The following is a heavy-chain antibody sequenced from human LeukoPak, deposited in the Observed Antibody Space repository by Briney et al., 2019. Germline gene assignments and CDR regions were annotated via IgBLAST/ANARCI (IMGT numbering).Heavy chain of an antibody. Sequence: SETLSLTCTVSGGSISSYDWSWIRQPAGKGLEWIGRIYTSGSTNYNPSLKSRVTMSVDTSKNQFSLKLSSVTAADTAVYYCATSSPDCSGGSCYLDYYGMDVWGQGTTVTVSS. CDR1: GGSISSYD. D-gene: IGHD2-15*01. J-gene: IGHJ6*02. CDR2: IYTSGST. V-gene: IGHV4-4*07. CDR3: ATSSPDCSGGSCYLDYYGMDV.